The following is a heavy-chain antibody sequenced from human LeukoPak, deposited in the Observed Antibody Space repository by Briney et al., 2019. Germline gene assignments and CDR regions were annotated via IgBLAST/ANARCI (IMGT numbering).Heavy chain of an antibody. CDR3: AELGITMIGGV. D-gene: IGHD3-10*02. V-gene: IGHV3-7*01. J-gene: IGHJ6*04. CDR2: IKQDGSEK. CDR1: GFTFRNAW. Sequence: GGSLRLSCAASGFTFRNAWMSWVRQAPGKGLEWVANIKQDGSEKYYVDSVKGRFTISRDNAKNSLYLQMNSLRAEDTAVYYCAELGITMIGGVWGKGTTVTISS.